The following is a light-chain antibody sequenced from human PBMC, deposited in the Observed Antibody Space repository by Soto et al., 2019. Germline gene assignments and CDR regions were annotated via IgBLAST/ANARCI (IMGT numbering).Light chain of an antibody. CDR3: QQYERYST. CDR1: QSVSTY. Sequence: DIQMTQFPSSLSASVGDSVTITCRASQSVSTYLNWYQQKPGEAPKLLIYAASSLQSGVPSRFNGSGFGTDFTLTISGLQPEDSATYYCQQYERYSTFGQGTKVDIK. J-gene: IGKJ1*01. CDR2: AAS. V-gene: IGKV1-39*01.